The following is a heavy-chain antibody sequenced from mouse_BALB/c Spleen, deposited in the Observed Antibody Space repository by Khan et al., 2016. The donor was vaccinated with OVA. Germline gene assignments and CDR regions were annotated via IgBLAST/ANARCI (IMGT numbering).Heavy chain of an antibody. CDR2: ISDGGSYT. J-gene: IGHJ3*01. D-gene: IGHD2-13*01. V-gene: IGHV5-4*02. CDR1: GFTFSDYY. Sequence: EVELVESGGGLVKPGGSLTLSCAASGFTFSDYYMYWVRQTPEKRLEWVATISDGGSYTYYPDSVKGRFPISRDDAENNLYLHMSSLNSDDTAMYYCVRGYYGDPFAYWGQGTLVTVSA. CDR3: VRGYYGDPFAY.